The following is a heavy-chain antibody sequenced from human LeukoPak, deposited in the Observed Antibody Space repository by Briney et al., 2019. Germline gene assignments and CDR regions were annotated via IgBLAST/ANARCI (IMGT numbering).Heavy chain of an antibody. CDR3: ARLQTTYYYDSSGYYPFDY. V-gene: IGHV5-51*01. J-gene: IGHJ4*02. D-gene: IGHD3-22*01. CDR1: GYSFTSYW. Sequence: GESLKISCKGSGYSFTSYWIAWVRQMPGKGLEWMGIIYPGDSDTRYSPSFQGQVTISADKSISTAYLQWSSLKASDTAMYYCARLQTTYYYDSSGYYPFDYWGQGTLVTVSS. CDR2: IYPGDSDT.